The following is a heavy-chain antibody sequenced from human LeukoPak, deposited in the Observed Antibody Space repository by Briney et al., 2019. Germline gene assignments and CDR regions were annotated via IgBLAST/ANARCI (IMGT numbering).Heavy chain of an antibody. CDR1: GFTFSSYA. J-gene: IGHJ4*02. V-gene: IGHV3-23*01. D-gene: IGHD2-15*01. CDR2: ISGGGGST. Sequence: PGGSLRLSCAASGFTFSSYAMSWVRQAPGKGLEWVSAISGGGGSTYYADSVKGRFTISRDNSKNTLYLQMNSLRAEDTAVYYCAKELGYCSGGSCYSPGYYFDYWGQGTLVTVSS. CDR3: AKELGYCSGGSCYSPGYYFDY.